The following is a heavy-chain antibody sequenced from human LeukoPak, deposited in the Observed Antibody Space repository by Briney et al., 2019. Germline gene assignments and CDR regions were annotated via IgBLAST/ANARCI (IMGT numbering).Heavy chain of an antibody. CDR2: IYPGDSDT. CDR1: GYSFTSYW. D-gene: IGHD3-3*01. V-gene: IGHV5-51*01. CDR3: ARHVGAYDFWSGYSNYYYYMDV. J-gene: IGHJ6*03. Sequence: GESLKISCKGSGYSFTSYWIGWVRQMPGKGLEWMGIIYPGDSDTRYSPSFQGQVTISADKSISTAYLQWSSLKASDTAMYYCARHVGAYDFWSGYSNYYYYMDVWGKGTTVTVSS.